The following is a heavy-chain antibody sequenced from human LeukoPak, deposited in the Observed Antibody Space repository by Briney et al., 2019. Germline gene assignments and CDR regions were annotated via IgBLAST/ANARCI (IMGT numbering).Heavy chain of an antibody. CDR3: ARVGTNPLPDAFDI. CDR2: INPSGGST. J-gene: IGHJ3*02. Sequence: ASVKVSCKASGHTFTTYYMHWVRQAPGQGLEWMAIINPSGGSTSYAQKFQGRVTMTRDTSTITVYMELSSLRSEDTAVYYCARVGTNPLPDAFDIWGQGTMVTVSS. CDR1: GHTFTTYY. V-gene: IGHV1-46*01. D-gene: IGHD2-2*01.